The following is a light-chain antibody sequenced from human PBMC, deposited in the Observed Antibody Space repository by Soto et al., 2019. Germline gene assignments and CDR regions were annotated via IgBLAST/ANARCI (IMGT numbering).Light chain of an antibody. CDR1: SSDVGGYDY. Sequence: QSALTQPRSVSGSPGQSVTISCTGTSSDVGGYDYVSWYQQHPGKAPKLIIYDVTKRPSGVPDRFSGSKSGNTASLTISGLQAEDEADYYCCSYVGSNTFPVVLGGGTKLTVL. CDR3: CSYVGSNTFPVV. V-gene: IGLV2-11*01. J-gene: IGLJ2*01. CDR2: DVT.